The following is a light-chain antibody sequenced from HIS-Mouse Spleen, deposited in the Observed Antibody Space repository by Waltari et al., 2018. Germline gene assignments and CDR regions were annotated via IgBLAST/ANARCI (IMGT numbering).Light chain of an antibody. CDR2: DVS. J-gene: IGLJ1*01. CDR3: CSYAGSYTYV. V-gene: IGLV2-11*01. Sequence: QSALTQPRSVSGSPGQSVTISCTGTSSYGGGYNYVSGYQQHQGKAPKLMIYDVSKRPSGVPDRFSGSKSGNTASLTISGLQAEDEADYYCCSYAGSYTYVFGTGTKVTVL. CDR1: SSYGGGYNY.